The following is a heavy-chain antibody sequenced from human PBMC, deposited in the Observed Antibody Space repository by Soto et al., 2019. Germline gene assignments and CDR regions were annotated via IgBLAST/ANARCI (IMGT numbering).Heavy chain of an antibody. V-gene: IGHV2-70*04. CDR2: IDWDDDK. CDR1: GFSLSTSGMR. CDR3: ARSRTPHYYYDSSGSPLDAFDI. J-gene: IGHJ3*02. Sequence: SGPTLVNPTQTLTLTCTFSGFSLSTSGMRVSWIRQPPGKALEWLARIDWDDDKFCSTSLKTRLTISKDTSKNQVVLTMTNMDPVDTATYYCARSRTPHYYYDSSGSPLDAFDIWGQGTMVTVSS. D-gene: IGHD3-22*01.